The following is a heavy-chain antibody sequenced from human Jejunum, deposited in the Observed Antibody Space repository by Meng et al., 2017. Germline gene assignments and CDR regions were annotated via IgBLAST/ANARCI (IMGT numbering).Heavy chain of an antibody. CDR1: GGFLKVTAR. Sequence: GSGHGPVNPSGTLSPTCALSGGFLKVTARRGRFPHLPGTGLGSLGETYHTVSTNYNPSLKSRVTITVDKSKNPLSLRLNSLTAADTALYYCARVRDCSTVSCESGIDPWGQGTLVTVSS. CDR2: TYHTVST. D-gene: IGHD2-15*01. CDR3: ARVRDCSTVSCESGIDP. V-gene: IGHV4-4*02. J-gene: IGHJ5*02.